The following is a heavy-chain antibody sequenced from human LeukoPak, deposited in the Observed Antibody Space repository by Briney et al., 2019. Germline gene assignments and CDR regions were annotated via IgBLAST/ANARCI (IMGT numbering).Heavy chain of an antibody. Sequence: PSQTLSLTCALSGDSVSSNSAAWNWTRQSPSRGLEWLVRTYYRSKWYNDYAVSVKSRITINPDTSKNQFSLQLNSVTPEDTAVYFCARGAAVAGRPFEYWGQGTLVTVSS. CDR2: TYYRSKWYN. D-gene: IGHD6-19*01. CDR1: GDSVSSNSAA. V-gene: IGHV6-1*01. J-gene: IGHJ4*02. CDR3: ARGAAVAGRPFEY.